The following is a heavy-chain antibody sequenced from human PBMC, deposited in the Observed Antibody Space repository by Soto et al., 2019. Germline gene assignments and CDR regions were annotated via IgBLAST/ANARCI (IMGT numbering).Heavy chain of an antibody. CDR1: GDSSISGPYY. J-gene: IGHJ4*02. CDR3: ARGLSPAFRGLFYFDS. CDR2: IYYTGSA. V-gene: IGHV4-30-4*01. Sequence: QVQLQESGPGLVKPSQTLALTCTVSGDSSISGPYYWSWIRQLPGKGLEYIGYIYYTGSAYHNPSLKRRLNISIDTTKDQFSLMWTSVTAADTGVYFCARGLSPAFRGLFYFDSWGQGTLVTVSS. D-gene: IGHD3-16*01.